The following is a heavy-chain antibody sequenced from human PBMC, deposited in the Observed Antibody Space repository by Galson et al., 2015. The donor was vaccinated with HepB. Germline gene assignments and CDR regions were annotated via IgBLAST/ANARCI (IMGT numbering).Heavy chain of an antibody. V-gene: IGHV3-30-3*01. CDR2: ISYDGSNK. CDR1: GFTFSSYA. Sequence: SLRLSCAASGFTFSSYAMHWVRQAPGKGLEWVAVISYDGSNKYYADSVKGRFTISRDNSKNTLYLQMNSLRAEDTAVYYCARACSSTSCYADYYYYGMDVWGQGTTVTVSS. J-gene: IGHJ6*02. D-gene: IGHD2-2*01. CDR3: ARACSSTSCYADYYYYGMDV.